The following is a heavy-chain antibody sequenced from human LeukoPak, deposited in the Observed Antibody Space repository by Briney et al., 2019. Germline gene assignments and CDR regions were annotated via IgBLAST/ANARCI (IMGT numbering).Heavy chain of an antibody. CDR1: GFTFSRFA. CDR3: ARGRRIAVAGTWGY. D-gene: IGHD6-19*01. Sequence: GGSLRLSCAASGFTFSRFAMSWVRQAPGKGLEWVSAISGSGGSTYYADSVKGRFTISRDNSKNTLYLQMNSLRAEDTAVYYCARGRRIAVAGTWGYWGQGTLVTVSS. CDR2: ISGSGGST. J-gene: IGHJ4*02. V-gene: IGHV3-23*01.